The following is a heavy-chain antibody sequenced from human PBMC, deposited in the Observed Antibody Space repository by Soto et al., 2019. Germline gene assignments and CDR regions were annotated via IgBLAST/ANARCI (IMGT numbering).Heavy chain of an antibody. Sequence: PGGSLRLSCAASGFTFSSYSMNWVRQAPGKGLEWVSSISSSSSYIYYADSVKGRFTISRDNAKNSLYLQMNSLRVEDTAVYYCARSIAAAGPPIYYMDVWGKGTTVTVSS. V-gene: IGHV3-21*01. CDR2: ISSSSSYI. D-gene: IGHD6-13*01. J-gene: IGHJ6*03. CDR3: ARSIAAAGPPIYYMDV. CDR1: GFTFSSYS.